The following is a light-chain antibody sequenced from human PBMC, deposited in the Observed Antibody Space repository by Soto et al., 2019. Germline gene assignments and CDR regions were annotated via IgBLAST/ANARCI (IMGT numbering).Light chain of an antibody. CDR1: SSDVGGYNY. CDR2: DVS. Sequence: QSVLTQPRSVSGSPGQSVTISCTVTSSDVGGYNYVSWYQQHPGKAPKLMIYDVSKRPSGVPDRFSGSKSGNTASLTISGLQAEDEADYFCYSYAGSYTYYVFGTGTKVTVL. V-gene: IGLV2-11*01. J-gene: IGLJ1*01. CDR3: YSYAGSYTYYV.